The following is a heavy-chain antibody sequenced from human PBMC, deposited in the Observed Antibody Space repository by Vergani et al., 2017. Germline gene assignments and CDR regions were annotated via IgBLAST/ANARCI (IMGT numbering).Heavy chain of an antibody. CDR2: ISGSGGSR. CDR1: GFTFSSYA. J-gene: IGHJ4*02. D-gene: IGHD6-13*01. Sequence: EVQLLESGGGLVQPGGSLRLSCAVSGFTFSSYAMSWVRQAPGKGLEWVSGISGSGGSRYYADSVKGRFTISRDNSKNTLYLQMSSLRAEDTAVYFCAKDGLPHKLDSSSWSPDNWGQGTLVTVSS. CDR3: AKDGLPHKLDSSSWSPDN. V-gene: IGHV3-23*01.